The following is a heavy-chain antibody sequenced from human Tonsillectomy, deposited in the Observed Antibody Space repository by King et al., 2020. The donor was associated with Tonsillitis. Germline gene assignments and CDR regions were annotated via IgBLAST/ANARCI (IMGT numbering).Heavy chain of an antibody. CDR1: GFTFSSYA. V-gene: IGHV3-30*04. CDR2: ISYDGSNK. D-gene: IGHD5-24*01. CDR3: ARDQEEMATPPGMDV. Sequence: VQLVESGGGVVQPGRSLRLSCAASGFTFSSYAMHWVRQAPGKGLEWVAVISYDGSNKYYADSVKGRFTISRDNSKNTLYLQMNSLRAEDTAVYYCARDQEEMATPPGMDVWGQGTTVTVSS. J-gene: IGHJ6*02.